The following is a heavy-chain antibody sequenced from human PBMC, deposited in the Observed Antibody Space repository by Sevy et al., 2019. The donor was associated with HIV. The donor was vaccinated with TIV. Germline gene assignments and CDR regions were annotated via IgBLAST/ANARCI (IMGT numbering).Heavy chain of an antibody. V-gene: IGHV1-24*01. Sequence: ASVKVSCKVSGYTLTELSMHWVRQAPGKGLEWMGGFDPEDGETIYAQKFQGRVTMTEDTSTDTAYMELSSLRSDDTVVYYCATTRPYYDFWSGLSSSIDYYYGMDVWGQGTTVTVSS. CDR1: GYTLTELS. CDR2: FDPEDGET. J-gene: IGHJ6*02. CDR3: ATTRPYYDFWSGLSSSIDYYYGMDV. D-gene: IGHD3-3*01.